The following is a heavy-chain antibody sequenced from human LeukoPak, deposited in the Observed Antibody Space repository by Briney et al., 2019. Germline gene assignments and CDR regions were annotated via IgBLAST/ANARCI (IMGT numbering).Heavy chain of an antibody. CDR3: AHRRRSGDYFDF. J-gene: IGHJ4*02. CDR1: GLSLSTGGVG. CDR2: IYSNDDE. Sequence: SGPTLVNPTQTLTLTCTSSGLSLSTGGVGVGWVRQPPGKALEWLALIYSNDDERYSPSLKSRLTITKDTSKNQVVLTVTNMDPVDTGTYYCAHRRRSGDYFDFWGQGTLVTVSS. D-gene: IGHD3-10*01. V-gene: IGHV2-5*01.